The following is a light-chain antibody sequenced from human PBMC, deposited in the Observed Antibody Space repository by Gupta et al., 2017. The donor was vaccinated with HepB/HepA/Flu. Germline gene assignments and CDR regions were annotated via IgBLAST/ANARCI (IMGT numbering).Light chain of an antibody. CDR2: DAF. V-gene: IGKV3-11*01. J-gene: IGKJ4*02. CDR3: QQRINWLRT. Sequence: IVLTQSPATLSLSPGETATLSCTASPNIITYLAWYQQKPGQPPRLLVHDAFNRANGVPARFTGSRSGTDFTLTISRLEPEDSALYYCQQRINWLRTFGEGTKVEIK. CDR1: PNIITY.